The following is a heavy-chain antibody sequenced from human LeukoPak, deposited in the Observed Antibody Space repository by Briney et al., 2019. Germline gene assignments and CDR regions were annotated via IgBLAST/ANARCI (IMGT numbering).Heavy chain of an antibody. J-gene: IGHJ4*02. CDR1: GFTFSNYW. CDR2: IKEDGSEK. V-gene: IGHV3-7*01. Sequence: GGSLRLSCAASGFTFSNYWMTWVRQALGKGLEWVANIKEDGSEKYYVDSVKGRFTISRDNAKKSLYLEMNSLRAEDTAVYYCARDDEITFGTVNWGQGTLVTVSS. D-gene: IGHD3-16*01. CDR3: ARDDEITFGTVN.